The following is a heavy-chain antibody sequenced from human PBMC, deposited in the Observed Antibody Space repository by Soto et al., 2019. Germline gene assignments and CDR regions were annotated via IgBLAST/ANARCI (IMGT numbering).Heavy chain of an antibody. D-gene: IGHD4-4*01. Sequence: PGGSLRLSCAASGFTFSSYWMHWVRQAPGEGLMWVSRINPDGSTTSYADSVKGRFTISRDNAKKTFYLQMNSLRVEDTAVYYCARVPTTVTTPGMDVWGQGTTVTVSS. CDR2: INPDGSTT. CDR3: ARVPTTVTTPGMDV. CDR1: GFTFSSYW. J-gene: IGHJ6*02. V-gene: IGHV3-74*01.